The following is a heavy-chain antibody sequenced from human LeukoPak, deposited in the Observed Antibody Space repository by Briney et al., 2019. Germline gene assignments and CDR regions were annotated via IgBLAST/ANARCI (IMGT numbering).Heavy chain of an antibody. CDR3: ARGTATDIDY. CDR2: INPNIGGT. CDR1: GYTFTGYY. V-gene: IGHV1-2*02. Sequence: ASVKVSCKASGYTFTGYYMHWVRQAPGQGLEGMGGINPNIGGTNYAQKFQGRVTMTRDTSISTAYMELSRLRSDDTAVYYCARGTATDIDYWGQGTMVTVSS. J-gene: IGHJ4*02. D-gene: IGHD5-24*01.